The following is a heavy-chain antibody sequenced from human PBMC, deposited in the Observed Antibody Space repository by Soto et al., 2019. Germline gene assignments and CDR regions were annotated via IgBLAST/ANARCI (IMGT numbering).Heavy chain of an antibody. Sequence: PGGSLRLSCAASGFTFSTYVMSWVRQAPGKGLEWVSGIGGSGTSTYYADSVKGRFTISRDNSKNTLYLQMNSLRAEDTAVYYCAKGRYCSGGSCYLDYWGQGTLVTVSS. CDR3: AKGRYCSGGSCYLDY. J-gene: IGHJ4*02. CDR1: GFTFSTYV. V-gene: IGHV3-23*01. D-gene: IGHD2-15*01. CDR2: IGGSGTST.